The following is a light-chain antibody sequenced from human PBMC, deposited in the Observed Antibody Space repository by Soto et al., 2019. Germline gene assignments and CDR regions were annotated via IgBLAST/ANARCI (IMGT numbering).Light chain of an antibody. CDR1: QSVASF. V-gene: IGKV3-11*01. CDR3: QQHNSFPRS. CDR2: DAS. Sequence: EVTLTQSPATLYLSPGERATLSCRASQSVASFLTWYQQKPGQAPRVVIYDASTRAPGIPARFSGSGSGTDFSLTISSLEPEDFAVYYCQQHNSFPRSFGQGTKLEIK. J-gene: IGKJ2*01.